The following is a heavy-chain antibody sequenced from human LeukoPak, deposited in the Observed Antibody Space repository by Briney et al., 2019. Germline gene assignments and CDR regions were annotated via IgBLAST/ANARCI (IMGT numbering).Heavy chain of an antibody. CDR3: ARLGDSLFDY. CDR1: GGSFSGYY. J-gene: IGHJ4*02. D-gene: IGHD2-21*01. Sequence: SETLSLTCAVYGGSFSGYYWSWIRQPPGKGLEWIGYIYYSGSTYYNPSLKSRVTISVDTSKNQFSLKLSSVTAADTAVYYCARLGDSLFDYWGQGTLVAVSS. V-gene: IGHV4-30-4*08. CDR2: IYYSGST.